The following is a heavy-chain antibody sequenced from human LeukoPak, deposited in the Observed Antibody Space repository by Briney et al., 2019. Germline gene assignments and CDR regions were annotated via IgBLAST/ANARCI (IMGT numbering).Heavy chain of an antibody. Sequence: LGESLKISCKGSGYSFTSYWIGWVRQMPGKGLEWMGIIYPGDSDTRYSPSFQGQVTISADKSISTAYLQWSSLKASDTAMYYCARAPLVDNRYYYYGMDVWGQGTTVTVSS. CDR3: ARAPLVDNRYYYYGMDV. V-gene: IGHV5-51*01. J-gene: IGHJ6*02. CDR2: IYPGDSDT. D-gene: IGHD1-1*01. CDR1: GYSFTSYW.